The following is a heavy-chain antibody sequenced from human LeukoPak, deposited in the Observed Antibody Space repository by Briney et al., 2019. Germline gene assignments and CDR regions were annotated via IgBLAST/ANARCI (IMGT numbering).Heavy chain of an antibody. CDR3: ARTNYYDSPGAFDI. J-gene: IGHJ3*02. CDR2: IYHSGST. V-gene: IGHV4-4*02. Sequence: PSETLSLTCAVSGGSISSSNWWSWVRQPPGKGLEWIGEIYHSGSTNYNPSLKSRVTISVDKSKNQFSLKLSSVTAADTAVYYCARTNYYDSPGAFDIWGQGTMVTVSS. CDR1: GGSISSSNW. D-gene: IGHD3-22*01.